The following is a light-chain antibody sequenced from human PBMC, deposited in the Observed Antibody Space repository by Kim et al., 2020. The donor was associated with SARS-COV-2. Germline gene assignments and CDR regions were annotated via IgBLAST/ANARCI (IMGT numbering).Light chain of an antibody. J-gene: IGLJ2*01. CDR2: QNT. V-gene: IGLV3-1*01. CDR3: QAYDSSAVV. CDR1: NSGDQY. Sequence: APGQTASTNSSGDNSGDQYPCWYQQKPGQAPGLVLYQNTKRPSGIPERFSGSNSGNKATLTISGTQAMDVADYYCQAYDSSAVVFGGGTQLTVL.